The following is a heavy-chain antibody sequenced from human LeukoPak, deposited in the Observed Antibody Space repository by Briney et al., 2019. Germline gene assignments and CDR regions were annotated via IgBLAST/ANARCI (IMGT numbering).Heavy chain of an antibody. D-gene: IGHD6-19*01. V-gene: IGHV3-7*02. CDR2: IKQEGSEK. Sequence: GGSLRLSCAASGFTFSNYWMTWVRQAPGKGLEWVANIKQEGSEKYYVDSVKGRFTISRDNAKNTLYLQMNSLRTEDTAVYYCARPETQYSSGLDGFDIWGQGTMVTVSS. CDR1: GFTFSNYW. CDR3: ARPETQYSSGLDGFDI. J-gene: IGHJ3*02.